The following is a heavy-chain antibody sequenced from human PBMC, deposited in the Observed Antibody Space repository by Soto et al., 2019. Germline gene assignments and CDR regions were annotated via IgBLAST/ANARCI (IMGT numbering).Heavy chain of an antibody. J-gene: IGHJ4*02. Sequence: SETLSLTCAVYGGSFSGYYWSWIRQPPGKGLEWIGEINHSGSTNYNPSLKSRVTISVDTSKNQFSLKLSSVTAADTAVYYCARGGLYYDYVWGSYRYGYFDLWGQGTLVTVS. CDR3: ARGGLYYDYVWGSYRYGYFDL. V-gene: IGHV4-34*01. D-gene: IGHD3-16*02. CDR2: INHSGST. CDR1: GGSFSGYY.